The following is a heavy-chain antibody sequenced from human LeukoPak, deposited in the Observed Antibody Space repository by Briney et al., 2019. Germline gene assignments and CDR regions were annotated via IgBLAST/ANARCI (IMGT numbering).Heavy chain of an antibody. CDR3: ARDGLYYYDL. J-gene: IGHJ4*02. CDR1: GGSISSYS. Sequence: SETLSLTCTVSGGSISSYSWSWIRQPAGKGLEWIGRMFTSGTSNYNPSLKSRGTVSGDTSKNQFSLKLSSVTAADTAVYYCARDGLYYYDLWGQGTLVTVSS. V-gene: IGHV4-4*07. CDR2: MFTSGTS.